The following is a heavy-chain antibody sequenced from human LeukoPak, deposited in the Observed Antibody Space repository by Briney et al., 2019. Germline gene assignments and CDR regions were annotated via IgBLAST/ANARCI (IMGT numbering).Heavy chain of an antibody. CDR1: GGSISSYY. CDR3: ETRAGIRYFDWYFDY. D-gene: IGHD3-9*01. J-gene: IGHJ4*02. V-gene: IGHV4-59*08. CDR2: IYYSGST. Sequence: KPSETLSLTCTVSGGSISSYYWSWIRQPPGKGLEWIGYIYYSGSTNYNPSLKSRVTISVDTSKNQFSLKLSSVTAADTAVYFCETRAGIRYFDWYFDYWGQGTLVTVSS.